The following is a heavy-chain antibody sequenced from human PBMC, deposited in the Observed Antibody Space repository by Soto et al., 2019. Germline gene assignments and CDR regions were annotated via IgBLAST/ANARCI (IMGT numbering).Heavy chain of an antibody. CDR3: AKKVNSGSGSQYFDY. CDR1: GFTFSSYS. CDR2: FRGSGDDGTT. J-gene: IGHJ4*02. V-gene: IGHV3-23*01. D-gene: IGHD3-10*01. Sequence: GGSLRHSCAASGFTFSSYSMSWVRQTPGKGLEWVSGFRGSGDDGTTYYADSVKGRFTISRDNSKNMLFLQMNSLRAEDTAIYYCAKKVNSGSGSQYFDYWGQGTLVTVSS.